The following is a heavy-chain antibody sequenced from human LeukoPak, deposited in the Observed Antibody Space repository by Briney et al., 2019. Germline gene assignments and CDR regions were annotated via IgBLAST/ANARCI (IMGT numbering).Heavy chain of an antibody. D-gene: IGHD5-18*01. CDR1: GGSFSGYY. Sequence: SETLSLTCAVYGGSFSGYYWSWIRQPPGKGLEWIGEINHSGSTNYNPSLKSRVTISVDTSKNQFSLKLSSVTAADTAVYYCATTEDTAMAAHDAFDIWGQGTMVTVSS. V-gene: IGHV4-34*01. J-gene: IGHJ3*02. CDR3: ATTEDTAMAAHDAFDI. CDR2: INHSGST.